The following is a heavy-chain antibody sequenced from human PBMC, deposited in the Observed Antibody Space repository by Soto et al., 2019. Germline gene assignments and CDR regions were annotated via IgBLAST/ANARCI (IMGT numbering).Heavy chain of an antibody. V-gene: IGHV4-61*01. D-gene: IGHD2-8*02. CDR2: FYYTGTT. CDR1: GASLSSGIYY. CDR3: ARISYWVKDY. Sequence: SETLSLTCTVSGASLSSGIYYWSWIRHPPGKGLEWIGYFYYTGTTKYNPSLESRVTISADTSKNQFSLNLTSVTAADTAVYYCARISYWVKDYWGKGVPGNVSS. J-gene: IGHJ4*02.